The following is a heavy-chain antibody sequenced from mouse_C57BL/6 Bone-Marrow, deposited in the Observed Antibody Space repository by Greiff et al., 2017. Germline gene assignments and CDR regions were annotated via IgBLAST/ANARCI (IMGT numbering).Heavy chain of an antibody. CDR3: ARVTQATGFAY. CDR2: IYPRSGNT. J-gene: IGHJ3*01. D-gene: IGHD3-2*02. Sequence: VQVVESGAELARPGASVKLSCKASGYTFTSYGISWVKQRTGQGLEWIGEIYPRSGNTYYNEKFKGKATLTADKSSSTAYMELRSLTSEDSAVYFCARVTQATGFAYWGQGTLVTVSA. V-gene: IGHV1-81*01. CDR1: GYTFTSYG.